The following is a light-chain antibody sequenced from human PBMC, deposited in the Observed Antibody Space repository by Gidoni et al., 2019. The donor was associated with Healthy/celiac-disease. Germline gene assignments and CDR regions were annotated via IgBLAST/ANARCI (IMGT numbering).Light chain of an antibody. Sequence: DIHLTQSPSFLSASVGDRVTITCRASQCISSFLAWYQQKPGKAPKLLLYGASTLQSGVPSRFSGSGSGTEFTLTIGSLQPEDFATYYCQQLNSYPLTFGGGTKVEIK. CDR1: QCISSF. CDR2: GAS. J-gene: IGKJ4*01. V-gene: IGKV1-9*01. CDR3: QQLNSYPLT.